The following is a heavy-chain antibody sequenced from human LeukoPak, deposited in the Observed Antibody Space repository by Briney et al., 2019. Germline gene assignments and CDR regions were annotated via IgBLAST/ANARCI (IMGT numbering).Heavy chain of an antibody. J-gene: IGHJ4*02. CDR1: GYSISSGYY. D-gene: IGHD2-2*02. CDR2: VYHSGST. Sequence: SETLSLTCAVSGYSISSGYYWGWIRQPPGKGLEWIGSVYHSGSTSYNPSLVSRVAISVDTSRNQFSLKLRSMTAADTAVYYCVRVYTGSSWGASDYWGQGTLVTVSS. CDR3: VRVYTGSSWGASDY. V-gene: IGHV4-38-2*01.